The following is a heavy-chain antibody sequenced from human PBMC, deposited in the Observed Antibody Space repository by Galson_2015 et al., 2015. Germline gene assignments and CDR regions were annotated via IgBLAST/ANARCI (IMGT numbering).Heavy chain of an antibody. CDR2: INAGNGNT. CDR3: AREKLLWFGELYSYYYGMDV. Sequence: SVKVSCKASGYTFTGYAMHWVRQAPGQRLEWMGWINAGNGNTKYSQKFQGRVTITRDTSASTAYMELSSLRSEDTAVYYCAREKLLWFGELYSYYYGMDVWGQGTTVTVSS. J-gene: IGHJ6*02. V-gene: IGHV1-3*01. CDR1: GYTFTGYA. D-gene: IGHD3-10*01.